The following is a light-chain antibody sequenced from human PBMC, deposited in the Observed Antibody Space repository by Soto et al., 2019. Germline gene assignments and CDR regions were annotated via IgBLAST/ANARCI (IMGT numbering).Light chain of an antibody. J-gene: IGKJ3*01. CDR3: QQRSNCPPFT. V-gene: IGKV3-11*01. CDR2: DAS. CDR1: QSVSSY. Sequence: EIVLTQSPATLSLSPGERATLSCRASQSVSSYLAWYQQKPGQAPRLLIYDASNRATGIPARFSGSGSGTDITLNISSLEPEDFAVYYCQQRSNCPPFTFGPGTKVDIK.